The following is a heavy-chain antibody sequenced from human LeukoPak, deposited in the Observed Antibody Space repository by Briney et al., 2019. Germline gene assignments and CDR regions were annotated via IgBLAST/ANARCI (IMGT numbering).Heavy chain of an antibody. CDR3: ARIYSSSWYPENVYFDY. D-gene: IGHD6-13*01. J-gene: IGHJ4*02. V-gene: IGHV3-53*01. Sequence: GGSLRLSCAASGFTVSSNYMSWVRQAPGKGLEWVSVIYSGGSTYNADSVKGRFTISRDNSKNTPYLQMNSLRAEDTAVYYCARIYSSSWYPENVYFDYWGQATLVTVSS. CDR1: GFTVSSNY. CDR2: IYSGGST.